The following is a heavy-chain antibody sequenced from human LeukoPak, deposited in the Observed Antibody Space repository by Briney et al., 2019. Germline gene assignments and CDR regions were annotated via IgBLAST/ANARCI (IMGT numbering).Heavy chain of an antibody. Sequence: ASVKVSCKASGYPCTNYDINWVRQAAGQGLEWMGWMNPNNGNTGYAQKFQGRVTMTRDTSIDTAYMELGSLTSEDTAVYYCAKRGNFVGSGSYSGNWFDFWGQGNLVTVSS. V-gene: IGHV1-8*01. CDR3: AKRGNFVGSGSYSGNWFDF. CDR2: MNPNNGNT. CDR1: GYPCTNYD. D-gene: IGHD3-10*01. J-gene: IGHJ5*01.